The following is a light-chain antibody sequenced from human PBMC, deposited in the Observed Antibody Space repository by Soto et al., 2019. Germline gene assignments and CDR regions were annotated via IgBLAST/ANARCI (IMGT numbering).Light chain of an antibody. J-gene: IGLJ1*01. CDR1: SSDVGAYNF. Sequence: QSVLTQPASVSGSPGQSITISCTGTSSDVGAYNFVSWYQHHPGRAPKLIIYEVTIRPSGVSNRFSGSKSGNTASLTISGLQAEDEADYYGSSYTTSTHYVFGSGTKVTVL. V-gene: IGLV2-14*01. CDR3: SSYTTSTHYV. CDR2: EVT.